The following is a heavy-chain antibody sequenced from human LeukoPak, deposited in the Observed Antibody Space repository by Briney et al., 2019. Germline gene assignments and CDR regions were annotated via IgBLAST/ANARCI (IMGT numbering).Heavy chain of an antibody. D-gene: IGHD1-26*01. V-gene: IGHV3-23*01. CDR2: ISGSGGST. Sequence: GGSLRLSCAASGFTFSSYAMSWVRQAPGKGLEWVSAISGSGGSTYYADSVKGRFTISRDNSKNTLYLQMNSLRAKDTAVYYCAKDMEWELLFPSFDYWGQGTLVTVSS. CDR3: AKDMEWELLFPSFDY. J-gene: IGHJ4*02. CDR1: GFTFSSYA.